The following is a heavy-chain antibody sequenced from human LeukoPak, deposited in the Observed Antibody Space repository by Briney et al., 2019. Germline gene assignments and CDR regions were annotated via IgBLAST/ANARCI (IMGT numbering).Heavy chain of an antibody. D-gene: IGHD3-16*01. J-gene: IGHJ4*02. CDR2: INPNSGGT. CDR3: ARDPWGYLRSFDY. Sequence: VASVKVSCKASGYTLTGYYMHWARQAPGQGLEWMGWINPNSGGTNYAQKFQGGVTMTRDTSISTAYMELSRLRSDDTAVYYCARDPWGYLRSFDYWGQGTLVTVSS. V-gene: IGHV1-2*02. CDR1: GYTLTGYY.